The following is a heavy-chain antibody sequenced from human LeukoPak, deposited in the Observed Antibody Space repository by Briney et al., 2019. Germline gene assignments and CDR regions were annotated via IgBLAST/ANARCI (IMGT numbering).Heavy chain of an antibody. D-gene: IGHD2-21*01. CDR3: ARRLAV. CDR1: GFTFSIYS. Sequence: GGSLRLSCVVSGFTFSIYSMNWVRQAPGKGPEWVSYITSSSSTIYYADSVKGRFTVSRDNAKNSLYLQMISLRVEDTAVYYCARRLAVWGQGTLVTVSS. V-gene: IGHV3-48*01. J-gene: IGHJ4*02. CDR2: ITSSSSTI.